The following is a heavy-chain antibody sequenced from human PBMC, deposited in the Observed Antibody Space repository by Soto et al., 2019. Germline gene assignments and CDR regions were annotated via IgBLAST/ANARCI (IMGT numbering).Heavy chain of an antibody. V-gene: IGHV1-2*02. CDR3: ARADRLTIFGVVTYYYCYGMDV. CDR2: INPNSGGT. Sequence: SCNASGYTFTGYYMHWVRQAPGQGLEWMGWINPNSGGTNYAQKFQGRVTMTRDTSISTAYMELSRLRSDDTAVYYCARADRLTIFGVVTYYYCYGMDVWGQGTTVTASS. D-gene: IGHD3-3*01. CDR1: GYTFTGYY. J-gene: IGHJ6*02.